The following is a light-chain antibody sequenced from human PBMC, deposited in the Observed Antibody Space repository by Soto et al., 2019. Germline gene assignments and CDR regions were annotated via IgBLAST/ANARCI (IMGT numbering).Light chain of an antibody. V-gene: IGLV2-14*01. J-gene: IGLJ1*01. CDR3: SSYTRSSTYV. Sequence: QSALTQPASVSASPGQSIAISCSGTSSDVGAYDYVSWYQHHPGKAPKLIIYEVTYRPSGVSNRFSASKSGNTASLTISGLQAEDEADYYCSSYTRSSTYVFGIGTKVTVL. CDR2: EVT. CDR1: SSDVGAYDY.